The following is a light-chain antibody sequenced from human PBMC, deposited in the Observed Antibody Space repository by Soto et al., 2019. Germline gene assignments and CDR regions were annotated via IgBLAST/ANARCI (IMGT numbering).Light chain of an antibody. J-gene: IGKJ4*01. V-gene: IGKV3-20*01. CDR3: QHYRTS. CDR1: QSVSSSY. Sequence: EIVLTQSPGTLSLSPGERATLSCRASQSVSSSYLAWYQQKPGQAPRQLISGASSRATGIPNRFSGSGSGTDFTLTITRLEPEDFAVYYCQHYRTSFGGGTRVEIK. CDR2: GAS.